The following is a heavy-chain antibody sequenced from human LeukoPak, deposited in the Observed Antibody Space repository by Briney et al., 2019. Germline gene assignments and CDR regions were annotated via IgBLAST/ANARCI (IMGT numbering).Heavy chain of an antibody. D-gene: IGHD3-10*01. J-gene: IGHJ6*04. CDR3: ARAKLYYYGSGPMDV. Sequence: GGSLRLSCAASGFTFSSYAMHWVRQAPGKGLEWVAVISYDGSNKYYADSVKGRITISRDNSKNTLYLQMNSLRAEDTAVYYCARAKLYYYGSGPMDVWGKGTTVTVSS. CDR2: ISYDGSNK. CDR1: GFTFSSYA. V-gene: IGHV3-30*04.